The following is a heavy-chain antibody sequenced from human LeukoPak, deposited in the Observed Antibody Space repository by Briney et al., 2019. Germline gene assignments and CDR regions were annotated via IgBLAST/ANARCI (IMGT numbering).Heavy chain of an antibody. CDR3: ARSYGSGSYKHWFDP. J-gene: IGHJ5*02. V-gene: IGHV1-18*01. CDR2: ISAYNGNT. Sequence: ASVKVSCKASGYTFTSYGISWVRQAPGQGLEWMGWISAYNGNTNYAQKLQGRVTMTTDTSTSTAYMELRSLRSDDTAVYYCARSYGSGSYKHWFDPWGQGTLVTVSS. D-gene: IGHD3-10*01. CDR1: GYTFTSYG.